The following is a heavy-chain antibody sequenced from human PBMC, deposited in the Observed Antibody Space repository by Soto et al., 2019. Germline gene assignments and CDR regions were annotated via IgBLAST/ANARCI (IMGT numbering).Heavy chain of an antibody. J-gene: IGHJ6*02. CDR3: ATITFGEYFYGMDV. CDR2: INQSGNT. D-gene: IGHD5-12*01. CDR1: GGSFSDYY. Sequence: SETLSLTCAVYGGSFSDYYWNWVRQPPGKGLEWIGEINQSGNTHYNPSLKSRVTISADTSKNQFSLKLTSVTAADTAMYYCATITFGEYFYGMDVWGQGTTVTVSS. V-gene: IGHV4-34*01.